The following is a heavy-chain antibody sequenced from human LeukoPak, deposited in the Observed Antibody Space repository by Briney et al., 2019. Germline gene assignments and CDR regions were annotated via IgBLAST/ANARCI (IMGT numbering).Heavy chain of an antibody. CDR2: IYYSGST. D-gene: IGHD4-11*01. J-gene: IGHJ5*02. CDR3: ARHNYYSNYGDWFDT. Sequence: SETLSLTCTVSGGSISSYYWSWIRQPPGKGLEWIGYIYYSGSTSYNPSLKSRVIISLDTSKNQFSLKLSSVTAADTAVYYCARHNYYSNYGDWFDTWGQGSLVTVSS. V-gene: IGHV4-59*08. CDR1: GGSISSYY.